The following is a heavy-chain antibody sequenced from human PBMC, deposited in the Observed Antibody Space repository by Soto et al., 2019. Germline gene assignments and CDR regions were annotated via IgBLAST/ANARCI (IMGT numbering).Heavy chain of an antibody. CDR1: GFTFSSHW. CDR2: ISGDGRTT. V-gene: IGHV3-74*01. CDR3: ARGVPNCSSSSCYFDF. J-gene: IGHJ4*02. Sequence: GGSLRLSCAASGFTFSSHWMNWVRQGPGKGLVWVSRISGDGRTTSHADSVKGRFTISRDNAKNTLYLQMDSLRVEDTAVYYCARGVPNCSSSSCYFDFWGQGIRVTVSS. D-gene: IGHD2-2*01.